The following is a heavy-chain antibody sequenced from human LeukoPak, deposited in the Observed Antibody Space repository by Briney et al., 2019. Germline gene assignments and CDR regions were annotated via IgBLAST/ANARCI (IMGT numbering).Heavy chain of an antibody. CDR1: GGSISSYY. CDR3: ARGIFIWFGELSGWFDP. J-gene: IGHJ5*02. D-gene: IGHD3-10*01. CDR2: IYYSGST. Sequence: PSETLSLTCTVSGGSISSYYWSWIRQPPGKGLEWIGYIYYSGSTNYNPSLKSRVTISVDTSKNQFSLKLSSVPAADTAVYYCARGIFIWFGELSGWFDPWGQGTLVTVSS. V-gene: IGHV4-59*01.